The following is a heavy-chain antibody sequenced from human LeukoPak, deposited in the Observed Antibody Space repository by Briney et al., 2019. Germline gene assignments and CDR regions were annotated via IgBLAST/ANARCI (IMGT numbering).Heavy chain of an antibody. D-gene: IGHD2-8*01. V-gene: IGHV3-23*01. CDR3: AKSPKIVLMVYAIPPSLDYYYGMDV. CDR1: GFTFSSYA. CDR2: ISGSGGST. J-gene: IGHJ6*02. Sequence: GGSLRLSCAASGFTFSSYAMSWVHQAPGKGLEWVSAISGSGGSTYYADSVKGRFTISRDNSKNTLYLQMNSLRAEDTAVYYCAKSPKIVLMVYAIPPSLDYYYGMDVWGQGTTVTVSS.